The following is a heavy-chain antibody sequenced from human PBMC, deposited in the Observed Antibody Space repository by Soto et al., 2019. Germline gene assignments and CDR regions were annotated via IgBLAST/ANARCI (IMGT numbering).Heavy chain of an antibody. D-gene: IGHD3-10*01. V-gene: IGHV1-18*01. CDR1: GYTFTSYG. CDR2: ISAYNGNT. Sequence: QVQLVQSGAEVKKPGASVKVSCKASGYTFTSYGISWVRQAPGQGLEWMGWISAYNGNTNYAQKLQGRVTMTTDTSTSTHDMGVRSRRSADPAVYYWARNPGGGYYRVGYFDYWGQGTLVTVSS. J-gene: IGHJ4*02. CDR3: ARNPGGGYYRVGYFDY.